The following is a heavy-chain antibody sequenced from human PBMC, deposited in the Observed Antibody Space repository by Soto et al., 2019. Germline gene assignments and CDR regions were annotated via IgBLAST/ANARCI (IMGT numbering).Heavy chain of an antibody. CDR3: ARDGTLYDTSGYYYLY. CDR1: GGTFSRYA. CDR2: IIPMFGKA. V-gene: IGHV1-69*01. D-gene: IGHD3-22*01. Sequence: QVQLVQSGAEVKKPGSSVKVSCKASGGTFSRYAISWVRQAPGQGLEWMGGIIPMFGKANYAQKFQGRVTITADESTSTVYMELRSLISEDTAVYYCARDGTLYDTSGYYYLYWGQGTLVTVSS. J-gene: IGHJ4*02.